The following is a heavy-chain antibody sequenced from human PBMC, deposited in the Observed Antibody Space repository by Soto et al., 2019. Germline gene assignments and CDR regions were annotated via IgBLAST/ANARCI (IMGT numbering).Heavy chain of an antibody. J-gene: IGHJ6*02. CDR1: GGSISSGDYY. V-gene: IGHV4-30-4*01. Sequence: QVQLQESGPGLVKPSQTLSLTCTVSGGSISSGDYYWSWIRQPPGKGLEWIGYIYYSGSTYYNPSLKSRVTISVDTSKNQFSLKLSSVTAADTAVYYCARGSHLAMVRGVIYYYYGMDVWGQGTTVTVSS. D-gene: IGHD3-10*01. CDR2: IYYSGST. CDR3: ARGSHLAMVRGVIYYYYGMDV.